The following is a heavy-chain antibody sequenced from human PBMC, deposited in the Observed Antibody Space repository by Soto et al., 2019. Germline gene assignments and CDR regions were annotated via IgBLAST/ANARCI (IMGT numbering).Heavy chain of an antibody. CDR2: IKSKTDGGTT. CDR3: TIDSYYDILTGYTLLDY. D-gene: IGHD3-9*01. V-gene: IGHV3-15*01. CDR1: GFTFSNAW. Sequence: EVQLVESGGGLVKPGGSLRLSCAASGFTFSNAWMSWVRQAPGKGLEWVGRIKSKTDGGTTDYAAPVKGRFTISRDDSKNTLYLQMNSLKTEDTAVYYCTIDSYYDILTGYTLLDYWGQGTLVTVSS. J-gene: IGHJ4*02.